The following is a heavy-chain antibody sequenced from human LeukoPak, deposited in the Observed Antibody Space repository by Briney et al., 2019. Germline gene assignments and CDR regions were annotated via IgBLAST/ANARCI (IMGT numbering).Heavy chain of an antibody. Sequence: GGSLRLSCAASGFTFSTYTMKWVRQAPGKGLEWVSSISSSGRNIYYADSVKGRFTISRDNSNNSLYLQMSSLRAEDTAVYYCARDMPLGAFLEWLSSGFDCWGQGTLATVSS. CDR2: ISSSGRNI. J-gene: IGHJ4*02. CDR3: ARDMPLGAFLEWLSSGFDC. CDR1: GFTFSTYT. V-gene: IGHV3-21*01. D-gene: IGHD3-3*02.